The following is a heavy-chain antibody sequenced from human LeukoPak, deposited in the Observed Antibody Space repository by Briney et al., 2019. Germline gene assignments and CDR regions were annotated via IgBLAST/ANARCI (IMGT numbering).Heavy chain of an antibody. J-gene: IGHJ4*02. D-gene: IGHD2-2*01. Sequence: GGSLRLSCAASGFSFNSYAMHWVRQAPGKGLEWVSFVRFDGSYEYYSDSVRGRFIISRDVSKNTVFLQMNSLRLEDTAVYCYTRVEESSRGQGTLVTVSS. V-gene: IGHV3-30*02. CDR3: TRVEESS. CDR1: GFSFNSYA. CDR2: VRFDGSYE.